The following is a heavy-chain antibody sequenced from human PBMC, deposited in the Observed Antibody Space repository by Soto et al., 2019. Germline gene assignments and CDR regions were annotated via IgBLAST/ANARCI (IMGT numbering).Heavy chain of an antibody. CDR3: ARATGTLRSRNCDY. CDR2: ISRRSSLI. V-gene: IGHV3-48*02. Sequence: QPGGSLRLSCAASGFSFSSHSFNWVRQAPGQGLEWVAYISRRSSLILYADSVRGRFVISRDNALNSLYLQMNSPRDEDTAIYYCARATGTLRSRNCDYWGQGSLVTVSS. D-gene: IGHD1-1*01. J-gene: IGHJ4*02. CDR1: GFSFSSHS.